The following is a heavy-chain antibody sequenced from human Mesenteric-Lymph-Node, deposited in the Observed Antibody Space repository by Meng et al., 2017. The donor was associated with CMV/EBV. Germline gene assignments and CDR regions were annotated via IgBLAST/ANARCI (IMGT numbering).Heavy chain of an antibody. CDR2: IYHSGST. J-gene: IGHJ4*02. Sequence: CAGSGGSISSSKWWSWVRQPPGKGLEWIGEIYHSGSTNYNPSLKSRVTISVDKSKNHFSLNLSSVTAADTAVYYCASRNYYASGSPDYWGQGTLVTVSS. D-gene: IGHD3-10*01. CDR3: ASRNYYASGSPDY. V-gene: IGHV4-4*02. CDR1: GGSISSSKW.